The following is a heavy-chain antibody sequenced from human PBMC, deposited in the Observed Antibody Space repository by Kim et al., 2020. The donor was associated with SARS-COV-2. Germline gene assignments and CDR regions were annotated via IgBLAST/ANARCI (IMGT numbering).Heavy chain of an antibody. CDR3: TTAVAGTVYYYYGMDV. Sequence: GGSLRLSCTASGFTFGDYAMSWFRQAPGKGLEWVGFIRSKAYGGTTEYAASVKGRFTISRDDSKSIAYLQMNSLKTEDTAVYYCTTAVAGTVYYYYGMDVWGQGTTVTVSS. J-gene: IGHJ6*02. D-gene: IGHD6-19*01. V-gene: IGHV3-49*03. CDR1: GFTFGDYA. CDR2: IRSKAYGGTT.